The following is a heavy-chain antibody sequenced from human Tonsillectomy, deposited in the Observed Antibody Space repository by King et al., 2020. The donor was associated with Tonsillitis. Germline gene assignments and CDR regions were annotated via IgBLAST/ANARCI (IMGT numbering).Heavy chain of an antibody. CDR2: IFYSGST. CDR3: ARHGYRSPFDY. Sequence: QLQESGPGLVRPSETLSLTCTVSGGSISSSSYYWGWIRQPPGKGLEWIGSIFYSGSTYNNPSVKSGVTISVDTPKNQFSLKLSSVTAADTAVYYCARHGYRSPFDYWGQGTLVTVSS. D-gene: IGHD5-18*01. J-gene: IGHJ4*02. CDR1: GGSISSSSYY. V-gene: IGHV4-39*01.